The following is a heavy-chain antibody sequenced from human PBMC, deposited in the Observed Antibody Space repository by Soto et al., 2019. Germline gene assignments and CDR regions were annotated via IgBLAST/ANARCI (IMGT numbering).Heavy chain of an antibody. J-gene: IGHJ3*02. D-gene: IGHD3-22*01. V-gene: IGHV3-23*01. CDR1: GFTFSSYA. Sequence: EVQLLESGGGLVQPGGSLRLSCAASGFTFSSYAMSWVRQAPGKGLEWVSAISGSGGSTYYADSVKGRFTISRDNSKNTLYLQMNSLRAEDTAVYYCAKDSPDYYDSSGYYYPGGAFDIWGQGTMVTVSS. CDR2: ISGSGGST. CDR3: AKDSPDYYDSSGYYYPGGAFDI.